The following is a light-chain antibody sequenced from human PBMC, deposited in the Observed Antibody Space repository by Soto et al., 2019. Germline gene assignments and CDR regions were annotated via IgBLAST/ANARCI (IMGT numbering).Light chain of an antibody. CDR2: KAS. Sequence: DIQLTQSPSTLSASVGDRVTITCRASQSINIWLAWYQQKPGKAPKLLMYKASTLEGGVPSTFSGSGSGTEFTLTISSLQPDDFATYYCQQYYGSPYTFGQGTELEI. CDR3: QQYYGSPYT. CDR1: QSINIW. V-gene: IGKV1-5*03. J-gene: IGKJ2*01.